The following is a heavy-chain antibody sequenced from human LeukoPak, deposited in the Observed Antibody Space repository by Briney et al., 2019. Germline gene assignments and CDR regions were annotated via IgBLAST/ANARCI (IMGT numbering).Heavy chain of an antibody. Sequence: GGSLRLSCAASGFTFSSYWMHWVRQAPGKGLVWVSRIKRDGSSTSYADSVKGRPTISRDNAKNTLNTQLSILIAEDTAVYYCGNLDTPMGYWGQGTLVTVYS. V-gene: IGHV3-74*01. J-gene: IGHJ4*02. CDR3: GNLDTPMGY. CDR2: IKRDGSST. D-gene: IGHD5-18*01. CDR1: GFTFSSYW.